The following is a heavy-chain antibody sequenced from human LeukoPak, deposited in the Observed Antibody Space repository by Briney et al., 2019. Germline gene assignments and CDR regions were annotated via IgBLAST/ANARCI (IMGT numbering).Heavy chain of an antibody. J-gene: IGHJ4*02. CDR2: ISSRGTHM. CDR3: AGDFRIAAAVPSYFDY. D-gene: IGHD6-13*01. Sequence: GGSLRLSCAASGFTVGNNHMNWVRQAPGKGLEWVSFISSRGTHMYYLDSVKGRFTISRDNAKASLDLQLNSLRAEDTAVYFCAGDFRIAAAVPSYFDYWGQGVLVTVSS. CDR1: GFTVGNNH. V-gene: IGHV3-21*01.